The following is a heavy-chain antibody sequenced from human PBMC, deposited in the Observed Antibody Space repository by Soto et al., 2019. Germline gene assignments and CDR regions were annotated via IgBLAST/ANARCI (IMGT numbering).Heavy chain of an antibody. V-gene: IGHV1-3*01. Sequence: QVQLVQSGAEVKKPGASVKVSCKASGYTFTSYAMHWVRQAPGQRLEWMGWINAGNGNTKYSQKFQGRVTITRDTSASTAYMELSSLRSEDTAVYYCARQGVIVINDAFDIWGQGTMVTVSS. J-gene: IGHJ3*02. D-gene: IGHD3-16*02. CDR2: INAGNGNT. CDR1: GYTFTSYA. CDR3: ARQGVIVINDAFDI.